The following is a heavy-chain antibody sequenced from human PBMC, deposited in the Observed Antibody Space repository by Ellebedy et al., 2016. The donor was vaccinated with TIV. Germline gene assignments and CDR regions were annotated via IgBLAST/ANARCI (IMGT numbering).Heavy chain of an antibody. CDR2: ISGYNGNT. J-gene: IGHJ4*02. V-gene: IGHV1-18*04. CDR3: ARDLGYYDSSGYYHYFDY. D-gene: IGHD3-22*01. CDR1: GYTFTSYG. Sequence: AASVKVSCKASGYTFTSYGISWVRQAPGQGLEGRGWISGYNGNTNYAQKLQGRVTMTTDTSTSTAYMELRSLRSDETAVYYCARDLGYYDSSGYYHYFDYWGQGTLVTVSS.